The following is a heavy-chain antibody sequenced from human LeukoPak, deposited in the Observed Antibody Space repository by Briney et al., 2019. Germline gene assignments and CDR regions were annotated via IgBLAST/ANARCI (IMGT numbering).Heavy chain of an antibody. J-gene: IGHJ3*02. CDR3: ARDTLEYSNSPDALDI. V-gene: IGHV3-48*03. CDR1: GVTFSSYE. Sequence: GALRRSCAPSGVTFSSYEMNSVRQAPGKGLEWVSYISISGSTVYYADSVKGRFTISRDNAKNSLYMQMESLRDEDTAIYYCARDTLEYSNSPDALDIWGQRTMVTVSS. CDR2: ISISGSTV. D-gene: IGHD4-23*01.